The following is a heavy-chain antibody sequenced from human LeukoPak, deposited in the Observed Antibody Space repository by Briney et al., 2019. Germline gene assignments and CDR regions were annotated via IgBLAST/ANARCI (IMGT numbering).Heavy chain of an antibody. V-gene: IGHV4-59*01. CDR3: ARGRRDIGIDP. D-gene: IGHD2-15*01. Sequence: SETLSLTCTVSGGSISSYYWSWIRQPPGKELEWIGYVYYSGSTNYNPSLKSRVTISVDTSKNQFSLNLRSVTAADTAVYYCARGRRDIGIDPWGQGTLVTVSS. J-gene: IGHJ5*02. CDR2: VYYSGST. CDR1: GGSISSYY.